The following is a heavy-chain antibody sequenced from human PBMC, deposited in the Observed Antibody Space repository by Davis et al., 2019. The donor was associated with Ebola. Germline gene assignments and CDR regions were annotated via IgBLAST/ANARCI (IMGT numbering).Heavy chain of an antibody. CDR1: GYTFTSYA. V-gene: IGHV1-3*01. D-gene: IGHD2-15*01. CDR2: INAGNGNT. Sequence: ASVKVSCKASGYTFTSYAMHWVRQAPGQRLEWMGWINAGNGNTKYSQKFQGRVTITRDTSTSTVYMELSSLRSEDTAVYYCAREEIVVVVAATNPHYYYYYGMDVWGKGTTVTVSS. J-gene: IGHJ6*04. CDR3: AREEIVVVVAATNPHYYYYYGMDV.